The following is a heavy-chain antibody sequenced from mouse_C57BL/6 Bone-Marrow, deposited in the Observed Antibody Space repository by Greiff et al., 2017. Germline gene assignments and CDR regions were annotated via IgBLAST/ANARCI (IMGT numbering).Heavy chain of an antibody. CDR2: ISNGGGST. Sequence: DVKLVESGGGLVQPGGSLKLSCAASGFTFSDYYMYWVRQTPEKRLEWVAYISNGGGSTYYPDTVKGRFTISRDNAKNTLYLQMSRLKSEDPAMYYCARPLYYYVRGFAYWGQGTLVTVSA. J-gene: IGHJ3*01. D-gene: IGHD1-1*01. CDR1: GFTFSDYY. CDR3: ARPLYYYVRGFAY. V-gene: IGHV5-12*01.